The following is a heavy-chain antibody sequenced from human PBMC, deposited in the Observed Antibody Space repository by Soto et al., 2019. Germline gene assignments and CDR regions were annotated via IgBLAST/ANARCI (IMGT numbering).Heavy chain of an antibody. J-gene: IGHJ4*02. CDR2: IIPIFGTA. CDR1: GGTFSSYA. Sequence: GASVKVSCTASGGTFSSYAISWVRQAPGQGLEWMGGIIPIFGTANYAQKFQGRVTITADESTSTAYMELSSLRSEDTVVYYCARAPPLGSPILGFYFDYWGQGTLVTVSS. D-gene: IGHD2-15*01. V-gene: IGHV1-69*01. CDR3: ARAPPLGSPILGFYFDY.